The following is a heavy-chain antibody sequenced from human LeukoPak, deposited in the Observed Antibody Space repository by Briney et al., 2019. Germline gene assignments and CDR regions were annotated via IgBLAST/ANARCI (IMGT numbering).Heavy chain of an antibody. Sequence: GSLRLSCAASGVTFSSYWMNWVRQAPGKGLEWVAIIKQDGSEKYYVDFVKGRFSISRDNAKNSLYLQMNSLGADDTAVYYCAVGTGMDVWGQGTPVTVSS. CDR2: IKQDGSEK. D-gene: IGHD1-1*01. J-gene: IGHJ6*02. CDR1: GVTFSSYW. CDR3: AVGTGMDV. V-gene: IGHV3-7*05.